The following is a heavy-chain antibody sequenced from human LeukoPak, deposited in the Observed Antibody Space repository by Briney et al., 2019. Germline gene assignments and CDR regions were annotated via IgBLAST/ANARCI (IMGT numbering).Heavy chain of an antibody. Sequence: SETLSLTCTVSGGSTSSYYWSWIRQPPGKGLEWIGYIYYSGSTNYNPSLKSRVTISVDTSKNQFSLKLSSVTAADTAVYYCARAGLYGDYVGYWGQGALVTVSS. J-gene: IGHJ4*02. CDR1: GGSTSSYY. V-gene: IGHV4-59*01. CDR2: IYYSGST. CDR3: ARAGLYGDYVGY. D-gene: IGHD4-17*01.